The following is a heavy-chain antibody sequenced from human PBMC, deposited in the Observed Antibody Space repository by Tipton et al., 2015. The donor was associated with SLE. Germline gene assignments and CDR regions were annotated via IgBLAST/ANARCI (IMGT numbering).Heavy chain of an antibody. CDR2: IKQDGSEK. CDR3: ARDVMSDCIWGSYRTSGMDV. V-gene: IGHV3-7*01. J-gene: IGHJ6*02. CDR1: GFTFSSYW. D-gene: IGHD3-16*02. Sequence: GSLRLSCAASGFTFSSYWMSWVRQAPGKGLEWVANIKQDGSEKYYVDSVKGRFTISRDNAKNSLYLQMNSLRAEDTAVYYCARDVMSDCIWGSYRTSGMDVWGQGTTVAVSS.